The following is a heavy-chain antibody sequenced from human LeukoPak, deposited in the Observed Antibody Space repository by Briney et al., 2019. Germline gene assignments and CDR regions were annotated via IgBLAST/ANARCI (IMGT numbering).Heavy chain of an antibody. CDR3: AKDLGIAAAGDY. Sequence: PGRSLRLSCAASGFTFSSYGMHWVRQAPGKGLEWVAVISYDGSNKYYADSVKGRFTISRDNSKNTLYLQMNSLRAEDTAVYYCAKDLGIAAAGDYWGQGNLVTVSS. V-gene: IGHV3-30*18. CDR2: ISYDGSNK. D-gene: IGHD6-13*01. J-gene: IGHJ4*02. CDR1: GFTFSSYG.